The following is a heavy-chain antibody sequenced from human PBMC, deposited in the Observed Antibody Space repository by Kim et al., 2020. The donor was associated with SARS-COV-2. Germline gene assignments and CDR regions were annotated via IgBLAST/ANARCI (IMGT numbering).Heavy chain of an antibody. D-gene: IGHD6-13*01. CDR3: ARDANIRWYLIDY. CDR2: ISAGANTK. V-gene: IGHV3-48*02. Sequence: GGSLRLSCAASGFTFSSYNMHWVRQAPGKGLEWLSYISAGANTKYYAGSVEGRFTISRDNAKNSLYLQMNSLRDEDTAVYYCARDANIRWYLIDYWGQGT. J-gene: IGHJ4*02. CDR1: GFTFSSYN.